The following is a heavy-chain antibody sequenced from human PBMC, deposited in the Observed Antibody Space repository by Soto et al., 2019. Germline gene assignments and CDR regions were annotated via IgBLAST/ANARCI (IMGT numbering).Heavy chain of an antibody. J-gene: IGHJ4*02. Sequence: ASVKVSCKASGYTFTGYYMHWVRQAPGQGLEWMGWINPNSGGTNYAQEFQGRVTMTRDTSISTAYMELSRLRSDDTAVYYCARDRIAVEFDYWGQGTLVTSPQ. CDR1: GYTFTGYY. D-gene: IGHD6-19*01. CDR3: ARDRIAVEFDY. V-gene: IGHV1-2*02. CDR2: INPNSGGT.